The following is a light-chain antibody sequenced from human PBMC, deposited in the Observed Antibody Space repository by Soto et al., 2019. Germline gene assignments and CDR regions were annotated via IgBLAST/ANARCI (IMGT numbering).Light chain of an antibody. CDR2: GAS. Sequence: EIVLTQSPGTLSLSPGERATLSCRATQSVNSNYLAWYQQKSGQAPRLLIYGASSRATGIPDRFSGSGSGTDFTLTITRLEPEDFAVYFCLQYGGLPRTFDQGTKVEIK. J-gene: IGKJ1*01. V-gene: IGKV3-20*01. CDR1: QSVNSNY. CDR3: LQYGGLPRT.